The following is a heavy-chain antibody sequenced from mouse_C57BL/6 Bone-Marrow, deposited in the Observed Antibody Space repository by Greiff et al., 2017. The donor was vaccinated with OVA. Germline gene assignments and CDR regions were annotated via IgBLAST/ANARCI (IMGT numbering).Heavy chain of an antibody. D-gene: IGHD1-1*01. CDR1: GYSFTGYY. CDR2: INPSTGGT. J-gene: IGHJ1*03. Sequence: VHVKQSGPELVKPGASVKISCKASGYSFTGYYMNWVKQSPEKSLEWIGEINPSTGGTTYNQKFKAKATLTVDKSSSTAYMQLKSLTSEDSAVYYCARKITTVVDWYFDVWGTGTTVTVSS. CDR3: ARKITTVVDWYFDV. V-gene: IGHV1-42*01.